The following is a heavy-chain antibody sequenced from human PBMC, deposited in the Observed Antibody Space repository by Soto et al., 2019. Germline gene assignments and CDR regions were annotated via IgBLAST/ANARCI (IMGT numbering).Heavy chain of an antibody. CDR1: GGSFSGYY. Sequence: PSETLSLTCAVYGGSFSGYYWSWIRQPPGKGLEWIGEINHSGSTNYNPSLKSRVTISVDTSKNQFSLKLSSVTAADTAVYYCASSSGARYYDYWGQVTLVTVSS. CDR2: INHSGST. J-gene: IGHJ4*02. V-gene: IGHV4-34*01. D-gene: IGHD2-15*01. CDR3: ASSSGARYYDY.